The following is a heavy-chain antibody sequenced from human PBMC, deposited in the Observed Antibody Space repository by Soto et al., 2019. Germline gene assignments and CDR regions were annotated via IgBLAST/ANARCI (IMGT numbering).Heavy chain of an antibody. CDR2: INAGNGGT. J-gene: IGHJ4*02. Sequence: ASVKVSCKASGYTFANYGIHWVRQAPGQRLEWMGWINAGNGGTKYSENFQGRVTITRDTSASTVYLGLSSLSSEDTASYYCARTGHSGSYDFWGRGTLVTV. CDR3: ARTGHSGSYDF. CDR1: GYTFANYG. V-gene: IGHV1-3*01. D-gene: IGHD3-22*01.